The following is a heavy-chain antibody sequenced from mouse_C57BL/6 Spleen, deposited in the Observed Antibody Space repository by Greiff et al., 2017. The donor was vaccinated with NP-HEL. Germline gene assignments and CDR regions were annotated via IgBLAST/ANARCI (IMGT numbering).Heavy chain of an antibody. Sequence: EVQLQQSGPELVKPGASVKMSCKASGYTFTDYNMHWVKQSHGQSLEWIGYINPNNGGTSYNQKFKGKATLTANKSSSTAYMELRSLTSEDSAVYYCARELLRFPYYSDYWGQGTPLTVSS. V-gene: IGHV1-22*01. CDR3: ARELLRFPYYSDY. CDR2: INPNNGGT. CDR1: GYTFTDYN. J-gene: IGHJ2*01. D-gene: IGHD1-1*01.